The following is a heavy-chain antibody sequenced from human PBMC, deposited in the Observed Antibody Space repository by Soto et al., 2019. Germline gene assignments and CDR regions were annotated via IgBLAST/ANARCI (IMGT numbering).Heavy chain of an antibody. J-gene: IGHJ4*02. Sequence: QVQLVQSGAEVKKRGSSVKVSCKASGGTFSSYAISWVRQAPGQGLEWMGGIIPIFGTANYAQKFQGRVTITADESTSRAYMELSSLRSEDTAVFYCASPSGDYEVFVYWGQGTLVTVSS. V-gene: IGHV1-69*12. CDR2: IIPIFGTA. D-gene: IGHD4-17*01. CDR1: GGTFSSYA. CDR3: ASPSGDYEVFVY.